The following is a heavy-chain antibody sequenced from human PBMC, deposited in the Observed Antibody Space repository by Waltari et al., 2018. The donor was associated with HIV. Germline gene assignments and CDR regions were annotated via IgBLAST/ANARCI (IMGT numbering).Heavy chain of an antibody. CDR2: IKSDGSVT. CDR1: GFPFSKYL. Sequence: EVQVVESGGGLVQPGGSLRLSCAASGFPFSKYLMHWVRQVPGQGLVWVSRIKSDGSVTYYADSVKGRFSISRDNAKNTLFLQMNSLRVEDTAVYYCVKGNDYGGPEVWGQGTLVTVSS. V-gene: IGHV3-74*01. D-gene: IGHD4-17*01. J-gene: IGHJ4*02. CDR3: VKGNDYGGPEV.